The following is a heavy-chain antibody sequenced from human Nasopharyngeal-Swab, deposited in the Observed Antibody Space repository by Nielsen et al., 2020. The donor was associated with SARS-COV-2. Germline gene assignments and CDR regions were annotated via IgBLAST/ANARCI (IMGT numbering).Heavy chain of an antibody. V-gene: IGHV3-30-3*02. CDR2: ISFNGSRE. D-gene: IGHD5-24*01. Sequence: WIRQPPGKGLEWVAVISFNGSREDYADSVKGRFTISRDNSRSSLHLQMTNLTSEDTALYYCAKGAREGSRGRVVPYHYYFTALDVWGQGTAVTVSS. CDR3: AKGAREGSRGRVVPYHYYFTALDV. J-gene: IGHJ6*02.